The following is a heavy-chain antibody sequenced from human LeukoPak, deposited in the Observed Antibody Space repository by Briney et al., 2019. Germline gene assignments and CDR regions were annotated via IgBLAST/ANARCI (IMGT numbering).Heavy chain of an antibody. V-gene: IGHV4-59*01. D-gene: IGHD3-9*01. J-gene: IGHJ4*02. Sequence: PSETLSLTCTVSGGSFSSFYWSWIRQPPEKGLEWIGYVYDSGSTNFNPSLKSRVTISLDTPKKQFSLKLISVTAADTAVYYCVREIFFITAKSPYFDYWGQGTLVTVSS. CDR2: VYDSGST. CDR1: GGSFSSFY. CDR3: VREIFFITAKSPYFDY.